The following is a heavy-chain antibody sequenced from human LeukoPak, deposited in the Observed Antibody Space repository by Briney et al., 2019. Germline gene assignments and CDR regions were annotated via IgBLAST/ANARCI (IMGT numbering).Heavy chain of an antibody. CDR1: GFTFSSYA. CDR2: ISYDGSNK. J-gene: IGHJ4*02. D-gene: IGHD3-3*01. CDR3: AKANYDFWSGPFLYYFDY. V-gene: IGHV3-30-3*01. Sequence: GRSLRLSCAASGFTFSSYAMHWVRQAPGKGLEWVAVISYDGSNKYYADSVKGRFTISRDNSKNTLYLQMNSLRAEDTAVYYCAKANYDFWSGPFLYYFDYWGQGTLVTVSS.